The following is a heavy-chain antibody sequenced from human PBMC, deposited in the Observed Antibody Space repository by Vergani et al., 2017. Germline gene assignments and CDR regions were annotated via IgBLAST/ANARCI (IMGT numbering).Heavy chain of an antibody. CDR3: AHRRPRYCSSTSCYGYNWFDP. V-gene: IGHV2-5*02. CDR1: GFSLSTSGVG. J-gene: IGHJ5*02. D-gene: IGHD2-2*01. Sequence: QITLKESGPTLVKPTPTLTLTCTFSGFSLSTSGVGVGWIRQPPGKALEWLALIYWDDDKRYSPSLKSRLTITKDTSKNQVVLTMTNMDPVDTATYYCAHRRPRYCSSTSCYGYNWFDPWGQGTLVTVSS. CDR2: IYWDDDK.